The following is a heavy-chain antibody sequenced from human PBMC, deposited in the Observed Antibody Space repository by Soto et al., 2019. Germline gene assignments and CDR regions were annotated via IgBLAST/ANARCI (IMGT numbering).Heavy chain of an antibody. CDR3: AKDVLPYYYDSNGYSAFDP. CDR2: ISGSGGST. D-gene: IGHD3-22*01. Sequence: GGSLRLSCAASGFTFSSYAMSWVRQAPGKGLEWVSAISGSGGSTYYADSVKGRFTISRDNSKNTLYLQMNSLRAEDTAVYYCAKDVLPYYYDSNGYSAFDPWGQGTLVTVSS. CDR1: GFTFSSYA. J-gene: IGHJ5*02. V-gene: IGHV3-23*01.